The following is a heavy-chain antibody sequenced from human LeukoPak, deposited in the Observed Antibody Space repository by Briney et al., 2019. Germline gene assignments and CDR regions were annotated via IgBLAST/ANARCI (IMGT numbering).Heavy chain of an antibody. V-gene: IGHV3-30*02. Sequence: WGSLRRSCAGSGFTFSSYGMHWVRQAQGNGLVWGAFIRYDGSNKYYEDYVKGRFTSSRDNTKNTLYLRMHRLRAAAVAVCACGKEVIPNRDDYFDCWGQGTLVTV. CDR1: GFTFSSYG. CDR2: IRYDGSNK. J-gene: IGHJ4*02. D-gene: IGHD1-14*01. CDR3: GKEVIPNRDDYFDC.